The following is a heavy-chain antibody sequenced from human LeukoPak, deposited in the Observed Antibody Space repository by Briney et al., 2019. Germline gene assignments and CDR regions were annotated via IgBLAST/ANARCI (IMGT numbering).Heavy chain of an antibody. CDR1: LGSISSYY. D-gene: IGHD3-3*01. Sequence: PSETLSLTCTVPLGSISSYYWTWIRQPPGKGLEWIGYIYNSASTNYTPSVKSRVTISPDTPKNQFSLKLSSVTAADTAVYYCARGRITIFGVVTPHFAYWGQGTLVTVSS. J-gene: IGHJ4*02. CDR2: IYNSAST. CDR3: ARGRITIFGVVTPHFAY. V-gene: IGHV4-59*01.